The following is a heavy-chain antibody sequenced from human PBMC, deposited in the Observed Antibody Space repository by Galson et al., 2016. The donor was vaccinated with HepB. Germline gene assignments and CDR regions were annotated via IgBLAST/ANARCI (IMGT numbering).Heavy chain of an antibody. CDR2: IHHRGNT. CDR3: ASLVGFCSGCSCGFP. V-gene: IGHV4-34*01. CDR1: GGSFSDSL. Sequence: SETLALTCAVYGGSFSDSLWTWIRQPPGKGLEWIAEIHHRGNTNYQPSLKSRVTISVEPFKNHFSLKLNSVTAADTAVYYCASLVGFCSGCSCGFPWGQGTMVTVSS. D-gene: IGHD2-15*01. J-gene: IGHJ3*01.